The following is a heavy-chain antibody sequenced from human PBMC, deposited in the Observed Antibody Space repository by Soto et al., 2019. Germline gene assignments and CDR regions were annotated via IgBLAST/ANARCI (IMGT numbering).Heavy chain of an antibody. CDR3: AKNSGWFNT. CDR2: VDGSGGAT. Sequence: QVLDSGGDLVQPGGSLRLSCAASGFTFSTTDMSWVRQAPGKGLEWVSTVDGSGGATHYADSVKGRFTISRDNSKNTVFLQMSSLRADDTAAYYCAKNSGWFNTWGQGTLVTVSS. D-gene: IGHD3-10*01. CDR1: GFTFSTTD. V-gene: IGHV3-23*01. J-gene: IGHJ5*02.